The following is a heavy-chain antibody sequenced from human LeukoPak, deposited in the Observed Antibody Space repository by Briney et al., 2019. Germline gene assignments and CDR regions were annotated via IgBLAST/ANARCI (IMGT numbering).Heavy chain of an antibody. J-gene: IGHJ4*02. Sequence: GGSLRLSCAASGFTFSSYAMHWVRQAPGQGLEYVSAISSNGGSTYYANSVKGRFTISRDNSKNTLYLQMGSLRAEDMAVYYCARESSGSYSVDYWGQGTLVTVSS. CDR3: ARESSGSYSVDY. V-gene: IGHV3-64*01. D-gene: IGHD1-26*01. CDR2: ISSNGGST. CDR1: GFTFSSYA.